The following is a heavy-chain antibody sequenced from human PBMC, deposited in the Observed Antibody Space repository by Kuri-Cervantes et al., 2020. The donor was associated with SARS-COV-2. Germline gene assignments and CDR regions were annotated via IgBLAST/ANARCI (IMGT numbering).Heavy chain of an antibody. CDR3: AKFRGSGWTDAFDI. D-gene: IGHD6-19*01. CDR1: GFTFSSYA. Sequence: ETLSLTCAASGFTFSSYAMSWVRQAPGKGLEWVSAISGSGGSTYYADSVKGRFTISRDNSKNTLYLQMNSLRAEDTAVYYCAKFRGSGWTDAFDIWGQGTMVTVSS. J-gene: IGHJ3*02. CDR2: ISGSGGST. V-gene: IGHV3-23*01.